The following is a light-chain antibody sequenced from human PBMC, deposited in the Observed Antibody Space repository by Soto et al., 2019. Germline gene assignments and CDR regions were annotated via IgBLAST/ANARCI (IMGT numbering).Light chain of an antibody. CDR1: SSNIGSDS. J-gene: IGLJ3*02. CDR3: AAWDDSMNGRV. Sequence: QSVLTQPPSASGTPGQRVTISCSGASSNIGSDSVYWYQQLPGTAPKLLIYSDNQRPSGVPDRFSGSKSGTSASLAISGLQSEDEADYYCAAWDDSMNGRVFGGGTKVTVL. CDR2: SDN. V-gene: IGLV1-44*01.